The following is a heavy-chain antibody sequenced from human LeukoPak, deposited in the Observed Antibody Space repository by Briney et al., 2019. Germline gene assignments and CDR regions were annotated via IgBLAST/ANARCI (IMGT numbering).Heavy chain of an antibody. V-gene: IGHV1-69*05. CDR1: GGTFSSYA. Sequence: SVKVSCKASGGTFSSYAISWVRQAPGQGLEWMGGIIPIFGTANYAQKFQGRVTITTDESTSTAYMEPSSLRSEDTAVYYCARGQVVPAAIGLMGAFDIWGQGTMVTVSS. CDR2: IIPIFGTA. D-gene: IGHD2-2*01. J-gene: IGHJ3*02. CDR3: ARGQVVPAAIGLMGAFDI.